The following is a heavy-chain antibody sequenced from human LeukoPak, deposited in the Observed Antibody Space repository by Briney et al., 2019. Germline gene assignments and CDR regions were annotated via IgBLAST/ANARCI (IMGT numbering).Heavy chain of an antibody. CDR2: IKSKTDGGTT. J-gene: IGHJ3*02. V-gene: IGHV3-15*01. CDR3: TIPPRGPPQATDAFDI. Sequence: GGSLRLSCTASGFTFSDYAMSWVRQAPGKGLEWVGRIKSKTDGGTTDYAAPVKGRFTISRDDSKNTLYLQMNSLKTEDTAVYYCTIPPRGPPQATDAFDIWGQGTMVTVSS. D-gene: IGHD3-10*01. CDR1: GFTFSDYA.